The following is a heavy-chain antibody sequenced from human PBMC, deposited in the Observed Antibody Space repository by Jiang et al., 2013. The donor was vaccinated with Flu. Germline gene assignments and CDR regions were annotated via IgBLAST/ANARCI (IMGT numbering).Heavy chain of an antibody. J-gene: IGHJ4*02. Sequence: CKGSGYSFTSYWIAWVRQTARERPGWMGIIYPGDSDTTYSPSFQGQVTISADKSISTAYLQWSSLKASDTAMYYCARPILYGGYVDYWGQGTLVTVSS. CDR2: IYPGDSDT. D-gene: IGHD4/OR15-4a*01. CDR1: GYSFTSYW. V-gene: IGHV5-51*01. CDR3: ARPILYGGYVDY.